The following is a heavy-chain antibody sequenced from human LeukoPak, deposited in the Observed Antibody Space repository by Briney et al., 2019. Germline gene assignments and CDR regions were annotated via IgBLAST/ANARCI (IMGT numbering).Heavy chain of an antibody. J-gene: IGHJ3*02. Sequence: SQTLSLTCTVSGGSISSGGYYWSWIRQPPGKGLKWIGYIYHSGSTYYNPPLKSRITISVDRSKNQFSLKLSSVTAADTAVYYCARDGGGLRENAFDIWGQGTMVTVSS. V-gene: IGHV4-30-2*01. D-gene: IGHD4-17*01. CDR2: IYHSGST. CDR3: ARDGGGLRENAFDI. CDR1: GGSISSGGYY.